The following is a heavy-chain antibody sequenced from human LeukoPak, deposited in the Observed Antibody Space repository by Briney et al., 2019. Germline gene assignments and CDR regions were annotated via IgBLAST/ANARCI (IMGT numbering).Heavy chain of an antibody. CDR1: GGSISSYY. CDR3: AGQPLVGKTSGGFDY. CDR2: IYYSGST. V-gene: IGHV4-59*08. Sequence: SETLSLTCTVYGGSISSYYWSWIRPPPGKGLEWIGYIYYSGSTNYNPSLKSRVTISVDTSKNQFSLKLSSVTAADTAVYYCAGQPLVGKTSGGFDYWGQGTLVTVSS. J-gene: IGHJ4*02. D-gene: IGHD2-15*01.